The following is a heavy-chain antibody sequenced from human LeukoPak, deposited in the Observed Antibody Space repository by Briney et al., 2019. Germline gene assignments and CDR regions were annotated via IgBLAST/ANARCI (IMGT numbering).Heavy chain of an antibody. D-gene: IGHD6-19*01. Sequence: GRSPRLSCAASGITLDNYEMNWVRQAPGKGLEWVAHIASSGDSIFYADSVKGRLTISRDNAKNSLYLQMHRLSAEDTAVYYCATKVAGTSHFSYWGQGTRVAVSS. V-gene: IGHV3-48*03. CDR2: IASSGDSI. J-gene: IGHJ4*02. CDR1: GITLDNYE. CDR3: ATKVAGTSHFSY.